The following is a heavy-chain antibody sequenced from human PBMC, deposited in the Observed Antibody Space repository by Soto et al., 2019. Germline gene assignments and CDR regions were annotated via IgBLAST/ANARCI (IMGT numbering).Heavy chain of an antibody. CDR1: GYNLTSYW. CDR3: ARLWLLAFDI. CDR2: IYPGDSDT. J-gene: IGHJ3*02. Sequence: GESLKSSCKGSGYNLTSYWIGWVHPMHGKGLEWMGIIYPGDSDTRYSPSFQGQVTISADKSISTAYLQWSSLKASDTAMYYCARLWLLAFDIWGQGTMVTVSS. V-gene: IGHV5-51*07. D-gene: IGHD2-21*01.